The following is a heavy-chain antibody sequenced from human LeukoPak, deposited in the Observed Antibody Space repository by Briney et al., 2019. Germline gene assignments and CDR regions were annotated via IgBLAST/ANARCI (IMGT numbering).Heavy chain of an antibody. V-gene: IGHV1-18*01. D-gene: IGHD2-15*01. J-gene: IGHJ4*02. CDR2: ISAYNGNT. Sequence: GASVKVSCKASGYTFTSYGISWVRQAPGQGLEWMGWISAYNGNTNYAQKLQGRVTMTTDTSTSTAYMELSRLRSDDTAVYYCARVHSSGGSAPFDYWGQGTLVTVSS. CDR3: ARVHSSGGSAPFDY. CDR1: GYTFTSYG.